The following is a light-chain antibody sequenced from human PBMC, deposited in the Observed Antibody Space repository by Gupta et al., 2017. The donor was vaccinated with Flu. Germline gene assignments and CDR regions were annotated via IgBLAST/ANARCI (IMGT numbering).Light chain of an antibody. V-gene: IGKV1-9*01. CDR3: EQSDSYPFT. J-gene: IGKJ3*01. CDR1: GVCVY. CDR2: ATS. Sequence: GVCVYLSLYQQNPCKAPKPLMSATSTLQSGFPSRFSGSGSGTEFTLTIDILPPEDFANYYCEQSDSYPFTFGPGTKVD.